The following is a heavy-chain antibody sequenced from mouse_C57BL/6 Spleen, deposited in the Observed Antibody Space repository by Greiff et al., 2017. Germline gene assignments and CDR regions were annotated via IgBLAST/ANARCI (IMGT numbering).Heavy chain of an antibody. CDR3: ARGGNLYYCDY. J-gene: IGHJ2*01. CDR2: IDPSDSET. V-gene: IGHV1-52*01. CDR1: GYTFTSYW. Sequence: QVQLQQPGAELVRPGSSVKLSCKASGYTFTSYWMHWVKQRPIQGLEWIGNIDPSDSETHYNQKFKDKATLTVDKSSSTAYMQLSSLTSEDSAVYYCARGGNLYYCDYWGQGTTLTVSS.